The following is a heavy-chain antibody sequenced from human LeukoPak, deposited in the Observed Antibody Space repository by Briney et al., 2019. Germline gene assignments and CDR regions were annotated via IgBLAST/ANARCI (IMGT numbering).Heavy chain of an antibody. CDR3: ARHESAVGALFY. J-gene: IGHJ4*02. CDR1: GGSISSYY. CDR2: IYSSGST. Sequence: PSETLSLTCTVSGGSISSYYWSWIRQSPGKGLEWIGYIYSSGSTNSNPSLKSRVSISVDTSRNQFSLKLSSVTAADTAVYYCARHESAVGALFYWGQGTLVTVSS. V-gene: IGHV4-59*08. D-gene: IGHD1-26*01.